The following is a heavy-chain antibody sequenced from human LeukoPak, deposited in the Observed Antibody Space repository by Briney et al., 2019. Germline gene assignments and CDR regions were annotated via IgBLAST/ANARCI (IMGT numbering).Heavy chain of an antibody. J-gene: IGHJ6*02. CDR3: ARAVVHRTAAGTYYYYGMDV. CDR1: GGTFSSYA. D-gene: IGHD6-13*01. V-gene: IGHV1-69*01. Sequence: PVASVKASCKASGGTFSSYAISWVRQAPGQGLEWMGGIIPIFGTANYAQKFQGRVTITADESTSTAYMELSSLRSEDTAVYYCARAVVHRTAAGTYYYYGMDVWGQGTTVTVSS. CDR2: IIPIFGTA.